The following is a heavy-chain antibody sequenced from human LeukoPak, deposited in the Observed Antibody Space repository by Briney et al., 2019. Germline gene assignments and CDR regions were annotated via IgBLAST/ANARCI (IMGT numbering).Heavy chain of an antibody. Sequence: RASVKVSCKASGYTFTSYDINWVRQATGQGLEWMGWMNPNSGNTGYAQKFQGRVTMTRNTSISTAYMELSSLRSEDTAMYYCAREVAGIVVVPAATSYYYYMDVWGKGTTVTVSS. J-gene: IGHJ6*03. V-gene: IGHV1-8*01. CDR3: AREVAGIVVVPAATSYYYYMDV. CDR2: MNPNSGNT. CDR1: GYTFTSYD. D-gene: IGHD2-2*01.